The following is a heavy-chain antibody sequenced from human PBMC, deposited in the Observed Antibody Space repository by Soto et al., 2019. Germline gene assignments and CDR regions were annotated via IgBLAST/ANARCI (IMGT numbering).Heavy chain of an antibody. D-gene: IGHD4-17*01. CDR3: ARRAGLRGSAGEFVY. CDR2: IIPIFGTA. V-gene: IGHV1-69*01. Sequence: QVQLVQSGAEVKNPGSSVKASCKASGGTLSSYAISWVRQAPGKGLEWTGGIIPIFGTANYAQKFQGRVTITADESTSTAYMELSSLRSEDTAVYYCARRAGLRGSAGEFVYWGQGTLVTVSS. J-gene: IGHJ4*02. CDR1: GGTLSSYA.